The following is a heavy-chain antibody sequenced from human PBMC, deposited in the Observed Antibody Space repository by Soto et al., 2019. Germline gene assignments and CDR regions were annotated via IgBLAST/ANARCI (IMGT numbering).Heavy chain of an antibody. Sequence: QLQLQESGPGLVKPSETLSLTCSVSGGSISRSNYYWAWIRHPPGKGLEWIGSVYHTGNTYSSLALRSRVAISLDTSKNQFSLGPDAVSAADTATYYCARLGGIAVAGPIDYWGQGTLVTVSS. J-gene: IGHJ4*02. CDR3: ARLGGIAVAGPIDY. CDR1: GGSISRSNYY. D-gene: IGHD6-19*01. CDR2: VYHTGNT. V-gene: IGHV4-39*01.